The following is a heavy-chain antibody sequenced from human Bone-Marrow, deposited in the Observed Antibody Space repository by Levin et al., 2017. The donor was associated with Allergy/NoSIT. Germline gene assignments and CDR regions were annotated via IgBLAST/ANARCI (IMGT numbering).Heavy chain of an antibody. D-gene: IGHD5-12*01. Sequence: SETLSLTCTVSGGSISSSNWWSCVRQPPGERLEWIGEVYHTGSTNYNPSLKSRVTITVDKSNNQLSLQLSSLTAADTALYYCARDAERGPGGYVSLASWGQGTLVTVSS. CDR3: ARDAERGPGGYVSLAS. CDR1: GGSISSSNW. J-gene: IGHJ4*01. CDR2: VYHTGST. V-gene: IGHV4-4*02.